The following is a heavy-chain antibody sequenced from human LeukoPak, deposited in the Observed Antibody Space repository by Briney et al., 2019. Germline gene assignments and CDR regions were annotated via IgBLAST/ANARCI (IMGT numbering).Heavy chain of an antibody. V-gene: IGHV3-23*01. CDR2: ITGSGGST. CDR1: GFTFSSYA. Sequence: PGGSLRLSCAASGFTFSSYAMSWVRQAQGKGLEWVSAITGSGGSTYYADSVKGRFTISRDNSKNTLYLQMNSLRAEDTAVYYCARTRWLQSYYFDYWGQGTLVTVSS. J-gene: IGHJ4*02. CDR3: ARTRWLQSYYFDY. D-gene: IGHD5-24*01.